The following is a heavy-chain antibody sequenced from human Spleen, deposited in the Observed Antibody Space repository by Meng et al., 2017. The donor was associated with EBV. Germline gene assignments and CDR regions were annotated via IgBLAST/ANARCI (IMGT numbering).Heavy chain of an antibody. CDR1: GGSIRDNEYN. D-gene: IGHD2-2*01. V-gene: IGHV4-39*01. J-gene: IGHJ5*02. CDR2: IYYIGTT. CDR3: ARQDLTAAEYNWFAP. Sequence: QFNRPELGPGLVKPSGTRSLTCTVSGGSIRDNEYNWGWIRQPPGKGLEWVGSIYYIGTTYYKPSLKSRVTISADTSKSQFSLSLSSVTAADTAVYYCARQDLTAAEYNWFAPWGQGTLVTVSS.